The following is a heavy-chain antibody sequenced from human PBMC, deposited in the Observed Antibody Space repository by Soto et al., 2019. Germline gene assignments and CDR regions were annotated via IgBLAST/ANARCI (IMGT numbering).Heavy chain of an antibody. CDR2: INHSGST. D-gene: IGHD1-26*01. Sequence: ASETLSLTCAVSGGSFSGYYWSWIRQPPGKGLEWIGEINHSGSTNYNPSLKSRVTISVDTSKNQFSLKLSSVTAADTAVYYCVIREVRWDYYYYGMDGWGQGTTVTVS. J-gene: IGHJ6*02. V-gene: IGHV4-34*01. CDR3: VIREVRWDYYYYGMDG. CDR1: GGSFSGYY.